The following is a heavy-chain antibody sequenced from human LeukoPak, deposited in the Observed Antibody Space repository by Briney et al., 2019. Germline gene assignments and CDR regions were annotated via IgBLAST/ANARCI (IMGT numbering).Heavy chain of an antibody. V-gene: IGHV1-8*01. Sequence: ASVKVSCKASGYTFTSYDINWVRQATGQGLEWMGWMNPNSGNTGYAQKFQGRVTMTRNTSISTAYVELSSLRSEDTAVYYCARGQPSTYYYDSSGYYSEDYWGQGTLVTVSS. CDR3: ARGQPSTYYYDSSGYYSEDY. J-gene: IGHJ4*02. CDR2: MNPNSGNT. CDR1: GYTFTSYD. D-gene: IGHD3-22*01.